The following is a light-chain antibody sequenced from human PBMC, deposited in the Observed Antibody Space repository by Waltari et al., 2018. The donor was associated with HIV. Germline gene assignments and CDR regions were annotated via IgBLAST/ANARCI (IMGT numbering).Light chain of an antibody. V-gene: IGLV6-57*03. Sequence: NFMLTQPHSVSESPGKTVTISCTRSSGRIASNYVQWYQQRPGSAPTTVIKEVNQSPSAVPVRFSVSIDSSSKSASLTIAGLKTEDEADYYCQSYDSSSLWVFGGGTKLTVL. CDR2: EVN. J-gene: IGLJ3*02. CDR1: SGRIASNY. CDR3: QSYDSSSLWV.